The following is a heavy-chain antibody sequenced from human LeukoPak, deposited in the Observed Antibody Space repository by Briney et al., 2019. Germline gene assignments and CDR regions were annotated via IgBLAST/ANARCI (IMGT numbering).Heavy chain of an antibody. D-gene: IGHD6-19*01. CDR1: GFTFSKYW. V-gene: IGHV3-74*01. Sequence: GGSLRLSCAASGFTFSKYWMLWVRQAPGKGLESVSRINTDGTVTTYADSVKGRCTVSRDNADNTMFLQMNSVRDEDTAVYYCATKQWLAPPPDSWGQGTPVTVSS. J-gene: IGHJ4*02. CDR3: ATKQWLAPPPDS. CDR2: INTDGTVT.